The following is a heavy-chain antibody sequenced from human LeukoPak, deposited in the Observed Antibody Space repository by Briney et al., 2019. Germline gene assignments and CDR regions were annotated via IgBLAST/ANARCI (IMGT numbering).Heavy chain of an antibody. D-gene: IGHD6-19*01. V-gene: IGHV3-11*01. CDR3: ARSPRIAVAGYNWFDP. CDR2: IISSGSTI. Sequence: GGSLRLSCAASGFTFSDYYMGWIRQAPGKGLEWVSYIISSGSTIYYADSVKGRFTISRDNAKNSLYLQMNSLRAEDTAVYYCARSPRIAVAGYNWFDPWGQGTLVTVSS. CDR1: GFTFSDYY. J-gene: IGHJ5*02.